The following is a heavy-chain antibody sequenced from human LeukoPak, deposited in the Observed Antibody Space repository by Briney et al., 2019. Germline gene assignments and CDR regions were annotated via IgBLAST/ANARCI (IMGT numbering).Heavy chain of an antibody. CDR2: ISGSGGSGST. D-gene: IGHD2-15*01. CDR1: GFSFSSYA. Sequence: GGSLRLSCAASGFSFSSYAMSWVRQAPGKGLEWVSTISGSGGSGSTYYADSVKGRFTISRDNSKNTLYLQMNSLRVEDTAVYYCAKSGLNRFDYWGQGTLVTVSS. J-gene: IGHJ4*02. CDR3: AKSGLNRFDY. V-gene: IGHV3-23*01.